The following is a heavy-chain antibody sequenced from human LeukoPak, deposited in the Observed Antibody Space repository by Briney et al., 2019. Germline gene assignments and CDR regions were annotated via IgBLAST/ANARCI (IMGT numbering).Heavy chain of an antibody. D-gene: IGHD2-21*02. CDR1: GFTFSSYS. CDR3: ARDKGAYCGGDCYFGFDY. V-gene: IGHV3-21*01. Sequence: GGSLRLSCAASGFTFSSYSMTWVRQAPGKGLEWVSSISSSSSYIYYADSVKGRFTISRDNAKNSLYLQMNSLRAEDTAVYYCARDKGAYCGGDCYFGFDYWGQGTLVTVSS. CDR2: ISSSSSYI. J-gene: IGHJ4*02.